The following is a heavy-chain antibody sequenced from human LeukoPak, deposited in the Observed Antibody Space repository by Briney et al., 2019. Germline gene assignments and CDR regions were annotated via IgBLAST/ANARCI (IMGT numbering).Heavy chain of an antibody. Sequence: SETLSLTCTVSGGSISSSSYYWGWIRQPPGKGLEWIGSIYYSGSPYDNPSLKSRVTVSVDTSKNQLTLKLYSVTAADTAVYYCARLLFDSRGYYYFDYWGQGTLVTVSS. D-gene: IGHD3-22*01. CDR3: ARLLFDSRGYYYFDY. V-gene: IGHV4-39*01. J-gene: IGHJ4*02. CDR1: GGSISSSSYY. CDR2: IYYSGSP.